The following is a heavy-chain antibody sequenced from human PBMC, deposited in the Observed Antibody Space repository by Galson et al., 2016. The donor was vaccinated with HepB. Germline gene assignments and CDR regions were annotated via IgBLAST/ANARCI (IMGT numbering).Heavy chain of an antibody. CDR2: ISNDGSKR. V-gene: IGHV3-30*18. CDR1: GFTFTNYG. J-gene: IGHJ3*01. D-gene: IGHD3-10*01. Sequence: SLRLSCAASGFTFTNYGMNWLRQAPGKGLEWVAYISNDGSKRYFADSVKGRFTISRDNSKNTLFLHMSSLRAEDTAVYYCVKRDLLWFGDPNAFDVWGQGTMVTVSS. CDR3: VKRDLLWFGDPNAFDV.